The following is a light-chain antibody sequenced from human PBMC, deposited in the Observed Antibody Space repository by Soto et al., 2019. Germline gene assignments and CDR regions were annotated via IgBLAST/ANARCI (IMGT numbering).Light chain of an antibody. J-gene: IGKJ2*01. Sequence: DLQMTQSPSTLSASVGDRVTITCRASQSISSWLAWYQQKPGKAPKLLIYDASSLESGVPSRFSGSGSGTEFTLTISSLQPDDFATYYCQQYNSYSVYTFGQGTKLEIK. CDR1: QSISSW. CDR3: QQYNSYSVYT. V-gene: IGKV1-5*01. CDR2: DAS.